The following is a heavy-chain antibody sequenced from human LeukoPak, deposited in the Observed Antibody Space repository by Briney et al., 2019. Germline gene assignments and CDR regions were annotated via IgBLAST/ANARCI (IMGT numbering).Heavy chain of an antibody. Sequence: PGRSLRLSCAASGFTFSSYGMHWVRQAPGKGLEWVAVIWYDGSNKYYADSVKGRFTISRDNSKNTLYPQMNSLRAEDTAVYYCAKDSVYYDSSPGYWGQGTLVTVSS. CDR2: IWYDGSNK. V-gene: IGHV3-33*06. CDR1: GFTFSSYG. CDR3: AKDSVYYDSSPGY. D-gene: IGHD3-22*01. J-gene: IGHJ4*02.